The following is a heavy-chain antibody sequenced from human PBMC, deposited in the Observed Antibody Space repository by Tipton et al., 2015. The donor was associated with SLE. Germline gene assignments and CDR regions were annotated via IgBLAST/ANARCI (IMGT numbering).Heavy chain of an antibody. V-gene: IGHV4-61*09. J-gene: IGHJ4*02. CDR3: ARVVEQLVGFDY. Sequence: TLSLTCTVSGGPISSGSYYWCWIRQPDGKGLEWIGYIYTSGSTNYNPSLKSRDTISVDTSKNQFSLKLSSVTAADTAVYYCARVVEQLVGFDYWGQGGLVTVSS. D-gene: IGHD6-6*01. CDR1: GGPISSGSYY. CDR2: IYTSGST.